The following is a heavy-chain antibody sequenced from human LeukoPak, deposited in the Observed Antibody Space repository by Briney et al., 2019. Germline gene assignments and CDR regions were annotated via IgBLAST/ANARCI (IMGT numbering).Heavy chain of an antibody. CDR3: VRDNGGEHL. V-gene: IGHV3-74*01. J-gene: IGHJ4*02. CDR2: INNDGSST. CDR1: GYTFGSYW. Sequence: GGSLRLSCAASGYTFGSYWMYWVRQAPGKGLVWVSRINNDGSSTIYADPVKGRFTISRDNAKNTLYLQMNSLRDDDTAVYYCVRDNGGEHLWGQGTLVTVSS. D-gene: IGHD3-16*01.